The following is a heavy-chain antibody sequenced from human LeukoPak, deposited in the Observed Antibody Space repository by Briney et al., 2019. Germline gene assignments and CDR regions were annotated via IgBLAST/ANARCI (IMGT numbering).Heavy chain of an antibody. CDR1: GFTFSSYW. CDR2: INSDGSST. D-gene: IGHD1-26*01. J-gene: IGHJ5*02. Sequence: PGGSLRLSCAASGFTFSSYWMHWVRQAPGKGLVWASRINSDGSSTSYADSVKGRFTISRDNAKNTLYLQMNSPRAEDTAVYYCARDLVGAPRRNWFDPWGQGTLVTVSS. V-gene: IGHV3-74*01. CDR3: ARDLVGAPRRNWFDP.